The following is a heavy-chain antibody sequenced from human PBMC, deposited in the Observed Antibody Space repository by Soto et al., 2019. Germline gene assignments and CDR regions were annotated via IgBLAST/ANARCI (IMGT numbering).Heavy chain of an antibody. D-gene: IGHD2-15*01. J-gene: IGHJ3*02. CDR3: ARAWCSGGSCYGFNAFDI. CDR1: GGSFSGYY. V-gene: IGHV3-11*04. CDR2: ISSSDSTI. Sequence: LSLTCAVYGGSFSGYYCSWIRQAPGKGLEWVSSISSSDSTIYYADSVKGRFTISRDNAKNTLYLQMNSLRAEDTAVYYCARAWCSGGSCYGFNAFDIWGQGTMVTVSS.